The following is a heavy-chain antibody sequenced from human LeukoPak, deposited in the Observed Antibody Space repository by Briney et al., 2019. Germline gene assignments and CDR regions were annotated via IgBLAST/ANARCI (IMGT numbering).Heavy chain of an antibody. V-gene: IGHV3-23*01. CDR1: GFTFSSYG. D-gene: IGHD1-26*01. J-gene: IGHJ4*02. Sequence: GGSLRLSCAASGFTFSSYGMSWVRQAPGKGLEWVSAISGSGGSTYYADSVKGRFTISRDNSKNTLYLQMNSLRAEDTAVYYCAKGSRYSGSYPHYWGQGTLVTVSS. CDR3: AKGSRYSGSYPHY. CDR2: ISGSGGST.